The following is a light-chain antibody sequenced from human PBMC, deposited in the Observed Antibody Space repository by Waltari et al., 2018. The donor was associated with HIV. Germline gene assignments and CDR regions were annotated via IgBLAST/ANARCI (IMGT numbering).Light chain of an antibody. CDR2: DTS. V-gene: IGKV3-20*01. J-gene: IGKJ1*01. Sequence: VLTQSPGTLSLSPGEGATLSCRASQSVGSNYLAWYQQKPGQAPRLLIYDTSMRATGIADRFSGGGSGTDFTLTITRLEPEDFAVYYCQQYGMSPRTFGQGTKVEIK. CDR3: QQYGMSPRT. CDR1: QSVGSNY.